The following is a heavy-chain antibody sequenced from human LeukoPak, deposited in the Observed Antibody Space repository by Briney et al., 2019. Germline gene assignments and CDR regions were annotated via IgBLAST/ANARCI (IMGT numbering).Heavy chain of an antibody. CDR3: ARLGHNWNDGFPLRLLPGGWFDP. CDR2: IHHSGST. CDR1: GDAITSDKYY. Sequence: SETLSLTCTVSGDAITSDKYYWGWIRQPPGKGLEWIGNIHHSGSTYYSPSLKSRVTISVDTSKNQFSLKLSSVTAADTAVYYCARLGHNWNDGFPLRLLPGGWFDPWGQGTLVTVSS. J-gene: IGHJ5*02. V-gene: IGHV4-39*07. D-gene: IGHD1-20*01.